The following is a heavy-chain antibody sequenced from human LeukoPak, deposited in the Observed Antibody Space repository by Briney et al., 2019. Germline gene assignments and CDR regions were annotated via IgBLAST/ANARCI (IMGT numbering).Heavy chain of an antibody. J-gene: IGHJ4*02. Sequence: GGSLRLSCAASGFTFSSYEMNWVRQAPGKGLEWVSSISSSGSTIYYADSVKGRFTISRDNAKNSLYLQMNSLRAEDTAVYYCARAAGYELFDYWGQGTLVTVSS. CDR1: GFTFSSYE. V-gene: IGHV3-48*03. D-gene: IGHD5-12*01. CDR2: ISSSGSTI. CDR3: ARAAGYELFDY.